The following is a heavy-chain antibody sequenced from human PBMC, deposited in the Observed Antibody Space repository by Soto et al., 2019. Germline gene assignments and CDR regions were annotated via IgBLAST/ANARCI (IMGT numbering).Heavy chain of an antibody. V-gene: IGHV3-30*03. CDR1: GFTLSSYG. CDR2: ISSDGSNK. D-gene: IGHD3-10*01. J-gene: IGHJ4*02. Sequence: QVQLVESGGGVVQPGRSLRLSCAASGFTLSSYGMHWVRQAPGKGLEWVAVISSDGSNKYYADSVKGRFTISRDNSKNTLYLQMTSLRAEDTAVYYCAPWFGAFGHWGQGTLVSVSS. CDR3: APWFGAFGH.